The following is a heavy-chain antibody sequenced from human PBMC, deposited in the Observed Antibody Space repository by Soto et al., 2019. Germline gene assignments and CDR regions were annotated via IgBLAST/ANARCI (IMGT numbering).Heavy chain of an antibody. CDR3: ARDELVRYYYYFMDV. J-gene: IGHJ6*02. V-gene: IGHV1-3*01. Sequence: ASVKVSCKASGYTFTNYALHWVRQAPGQRLEWMGWINAGNGNTKYPQKFQGRVTITRDTSATTAYMELSSLRSEDTAVYYCARDELVRYYYYFMDVWGQGTTVTVSS. CDR2: INAGNGNT. D-gene: IGHD6-6*01. CDR1: GYTFTNYA.